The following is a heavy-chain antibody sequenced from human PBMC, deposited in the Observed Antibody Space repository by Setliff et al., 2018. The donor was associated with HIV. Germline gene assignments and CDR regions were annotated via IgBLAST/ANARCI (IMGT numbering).Heavy chain of an antibody. CDR1: GASFSGYY. J-gene: IGHJ4*02. Sequence: PSETLSLTCAVYGASFSGYYWAWLRQSPGTGLEWIGEINHSGITNYNPTLKSRVTISTDTSKNQFSLRLNSVTAADTAVYYCARVRLRVPPSIFDYWGQGALVTVSS. V-gene: IGHV4-34*01. CDR2: INHSGIT. D-gene: IGHD2-2*01. CDR3: ARVRLRVPPSIFDY.